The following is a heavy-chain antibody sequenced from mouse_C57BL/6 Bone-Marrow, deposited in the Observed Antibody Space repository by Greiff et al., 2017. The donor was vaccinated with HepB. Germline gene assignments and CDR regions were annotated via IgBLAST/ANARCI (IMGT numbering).Heavy chain of an antibody. V-gene: IGHV1-53*01. CDR3: AGRGRLLRGPFDV. Sequence: VQLQQPGTELVKPGASVKLSCKASGYTFTSYWMHWVKQRPGQGLEWIGNINPSNGGTNYNEKFKSKAPLTVDKSSSTAYMQLSSLTSEDSAVYYCAGRGRLLRGPFDVWGTGTTVTVSS. CDR1: GYTFTSYW. D-gene: IGHD1-1*01. J-gene: IGHJ1*03. CDR2: INPSNGGT.